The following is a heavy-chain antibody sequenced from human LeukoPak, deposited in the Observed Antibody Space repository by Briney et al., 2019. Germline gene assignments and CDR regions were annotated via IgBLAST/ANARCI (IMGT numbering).Heavy chain of an antibody. CDR3: ARTGKYYDFWSGYYLLFDY. CDR2: IKQDGSEK. J-gene: IGHJ4*02. D-gene: IGHD3-3*01. V-gene: IGHV3-7*03. Sequence: GGSLRLSCAASGFTFSSYWMSWVRQAPGKGLEWVANIKQDGSEKYYVDSVKGRFTISRDNAKNSLYLQMNSLRAEDTAVYYCARTGKYYDFWSGYYLLFDYWAGEPWSPSPQ. CDR1: GFTFSSYW.